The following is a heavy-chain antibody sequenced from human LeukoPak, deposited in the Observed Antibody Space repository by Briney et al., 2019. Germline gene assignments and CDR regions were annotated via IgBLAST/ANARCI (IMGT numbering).Heavy chain of an antibody. Sequence: PSETLSLTRAVSGYSISSGYYWGWIRQPPGKGLEWIGSIYYSGSTHYNPSLKSRVTISVDTSQNQFSLKLSSVTAADTAVYYCARNDSSGYFDYWGQGTLVAVSS. CDR2: IYYSGST. J-gene: IGHJ4*02. D-gene: IGHD3-22*01. CDR1: GYSISSGYY. V-gene: IGHV4-38-2*01. CDR3: ARNDSSGYFDY.